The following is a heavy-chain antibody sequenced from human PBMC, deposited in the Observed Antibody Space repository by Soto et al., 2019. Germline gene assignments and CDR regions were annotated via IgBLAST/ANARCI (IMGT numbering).Heavy chain of an antibody. D-gene: IGHD3-10*01. J-gene: IGHJ5*02. Sequence: QVQLQESGPGLVKPSQTLSLTCTVSGGSISSGDYYWSWIRQPPGKGLEWIGYIYDSGSTYYNPSLKSRVTISVDTSKTQFALKLSSVTAADTAVYYCDREVGSGRYNWFDPWGQGTLVTVSS. CDR2: IYDSGST. CDR1: GGSISSGDYY. V-gene: IGHV4-30-4*01. CDR3: DREVGSGRYNWFDP.